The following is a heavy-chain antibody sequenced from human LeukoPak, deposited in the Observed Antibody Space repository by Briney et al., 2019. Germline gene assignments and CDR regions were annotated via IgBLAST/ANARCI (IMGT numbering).Heavy chain of an antibody. V-gene: IGHV4-59*01. D-gene: IGHD6-13*01. J-gene: IGHJ4*02. CDR2: IYYSGTT. CDR3: ARGVYIAAAQYGY. CDR1: GGSISRYY. Sequence: SETLSLTCTVSGGSISRYYWSWIRQPPGNGLEWIGYIYYSGTTNYNPSLKSRVTISVDTSKNQFSLKLSSVTAADTAVYYCARGVYIAAAQYGYWGQGTLVTVSS.